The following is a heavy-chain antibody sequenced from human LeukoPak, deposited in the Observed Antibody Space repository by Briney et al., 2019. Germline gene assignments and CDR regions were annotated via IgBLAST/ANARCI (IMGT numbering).Heavy chain of an antibody. CDR3: ARVYQSGSGSYGGFHY. Sequence: GGSLRLSCVASGFTFSTYTMHWVRQAPGKGLEWVAVISYDGTSKYYADSVKGRFTFSRDNSKNTLYLQMDSLRPEDTALYYCARVYQSGSGSYGGFHYWGQGSQVTVSS. CDR2: ISYDGTSK. V-gene: IGHV3-30-3*01. J-gene: IGHJ4*02. D-gene: IGHD3-10*01. CDR1: GFTFSTYT.